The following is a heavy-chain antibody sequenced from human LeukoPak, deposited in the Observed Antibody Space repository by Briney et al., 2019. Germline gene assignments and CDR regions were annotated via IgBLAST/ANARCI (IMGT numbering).Heavy chain of an antibody. D-gene: IGHD5-18*01. V-gene: IGHV3-49*03. J-gene: IGHJ4*02. CDR1: GFTFGDYA. CDR2: IRSKAYGGTT. CDR3: TRAGRPRGYSYGPHEYYFDY. Sequence: GGSLRLSCTASGFTFGDYAMSWFRQAPGKGLEWVGFIRSKAYGGTTEYAASVKGRFTISRDDSKSIAYLQMNSLKTEDTAVYYCTRAGRPRGYSYGPHEYYFDYWGQGILVTVSS.